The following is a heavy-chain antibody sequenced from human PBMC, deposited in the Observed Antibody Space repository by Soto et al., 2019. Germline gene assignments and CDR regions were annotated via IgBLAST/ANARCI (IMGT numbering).Heavy chain of an antibody. J-gene: IGHJ6*03. CDR1: GGSFSGYY. CDR3: ARDSLVYYMDV. CDR2: INHSGST. Sequence: SETLSLTCAVYGGSFSGYYWSWIRQPPGKGLEWIGEINHSGSTNYNPSLKSRVTISVDTSKNQFSLKLSSVTAADTAVYYCARDSLVYYMDVWGKGTTVTVSS. V-gene: IGHV4-34*01. D-gene: IGHD2-8*02.